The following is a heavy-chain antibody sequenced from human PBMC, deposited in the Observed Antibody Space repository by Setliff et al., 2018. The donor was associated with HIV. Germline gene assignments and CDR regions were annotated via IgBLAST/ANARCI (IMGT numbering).Heavy chain of an antibody. CDR3: ATSEWELIDFDY. V-gene: IGHV4-39*01. CDR1: GGSISSSSYY. D-gene: IGHD1-26*01. Sequence: KTSETLSLTCTVFGGSISSSSYYWGWIRQPPGKGLEWIGSIYVSGRTYYNPSLKSRVTMSVETSKHQFSLNLNSVTAADTAVYFCATSEWELIDFDYWGQGTLVTVSS. CDR2: IYVSGRT. J-gene: IGHJ4*02.